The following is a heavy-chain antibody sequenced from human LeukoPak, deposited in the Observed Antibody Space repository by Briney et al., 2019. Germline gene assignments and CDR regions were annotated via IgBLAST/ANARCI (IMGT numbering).Heavy chain of an antibody. J-gene: IGHJ5*02. CDR2: MNSDGSST. Sequence: GGSLTLPCAASGLPFRSYPMSWLRHATEKGRVCVSRMNSDGSSTRNAESVKGRFTISRDNAKNTLYLQMNSLRAEDTAVYYRARGQYSSGILSFDPWGQGTLVTVSS. V-gene: IGHV3-74*01. CDR3: ARGQYSSGILSFDP. D-gene: IGHD6-19*01. CDR1: GLPFRSYP.